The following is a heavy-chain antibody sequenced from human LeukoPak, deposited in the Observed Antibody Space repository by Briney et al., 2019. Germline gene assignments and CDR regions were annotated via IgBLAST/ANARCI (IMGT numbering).Heavy chain of an antibody. J-gene: IGHJ5*02. V-gene: IGHV4-59*01. CDR2: IFHSGTT. D-gene: IGHD7-27*01. CDR1: DDSISHYY. CDR3: ARCGDASAWFDP. Sequence: SETLSLTCTVSDDSISHYYWSGIRQPPGKGLEWIGYIFHSGTTKFNPSLKSRVTISIDTSKHQFSLKLTSVTAADTAMYYCARCGDASAWFDPWGQGTLVTVSS.